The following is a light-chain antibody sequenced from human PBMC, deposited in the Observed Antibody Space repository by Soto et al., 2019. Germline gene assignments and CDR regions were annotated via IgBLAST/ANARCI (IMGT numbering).Light chain of an antibody. CDR1: TFNIGNNP. CDR2: DNN. CDR3: GTWDNNLSAVV. J-gene: IGLJ3*02. Sequence: QAVVTQPPSVSAAPGQKVTISCSGRTFNIGNNPVSWYQQLPGTAPKLLIYDNNKRPSGIVDRFSGSKSGTSATLGITGLQTGDEADYYCGTWDNNLSAVVFGGGTKLTVL. V-gene: IGLV1-51*01.